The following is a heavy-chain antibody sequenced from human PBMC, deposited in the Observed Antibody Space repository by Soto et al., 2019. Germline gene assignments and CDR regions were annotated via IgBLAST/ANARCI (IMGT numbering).Heavy chain of an antibody. D-gene: IGHD6-13*01. CDR1: GFSLSTYGVG. J-gene: IGHJ4*02. CDR3: ALTGYSSTRPGRRWDY. CDR2: IYWDDDK. V-gene: IGHV2-5*02. Sequence: QITLKESGPTLVKPTQTLTLTCTFSGFSLSTYGVGVGWIRQPPGKALEWLALIYWDDDKPYSPSLKSRLTITKATAKNPEVLTMTNMDHVDTATYYCALTGYSSTRPGRRWDYWGQGTLVSVSS.